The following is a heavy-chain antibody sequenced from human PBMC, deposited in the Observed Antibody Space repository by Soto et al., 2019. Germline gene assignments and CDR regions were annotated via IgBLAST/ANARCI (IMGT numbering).Heavy chain of an antibody. CDR1: GGSFNNYC. J-gene: IGHJ5*02. V-gene: IGHV4-34*02. Sequence: QVRLQQWGAGLVRPSETLSLTCAVYGGSFNNYCWSWIRQPPGKGLEWIGEVCPGGRTNYSPTLKREVRISVEGIKNQFSQRLTAVTVADTAVYYCARGDYGQYDDYNWFDPWGQGSLVIVAS. CDR3: ARGDYGQYDDYNWFDP. CDR2: VCPGGRT. D-gene: IGHD3-10*01.